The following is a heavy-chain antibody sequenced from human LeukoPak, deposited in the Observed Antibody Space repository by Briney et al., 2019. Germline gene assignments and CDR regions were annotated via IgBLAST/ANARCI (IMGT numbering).Heavy chain of an antibody. V-gene: IGHV1-46*01. D-gene: IGHD1-26*01. Sequence: GASVKVSCKASGYTFTSYYMHWVRQAPGQGLEWMGIINPSGGSTSYAQKFQGRVTMTRDMSTSTVYMELSSLRSEDTAVYYCARALSGSYYVGRTRDYYYYMDVWGKGTTVTISS. CDR3: ARALSGSYYVGRTRDYYYYMDV. CDR1: GYTFTSYY. J-gene: IGHJ6*03. CDR2: INPSGGST.